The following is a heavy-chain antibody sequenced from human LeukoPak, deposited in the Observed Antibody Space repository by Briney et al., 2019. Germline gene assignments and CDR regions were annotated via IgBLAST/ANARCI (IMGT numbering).Heavy chain of an antibody. CDR3: ARAGRIAARPNDYYYYMDV. V-gene: IGHV1-2*02. Sequence: ASVKVSFKASGYTFTGYYMHWVRQAPGQGLEWMGWINPNSGGTNYAQKFQGRVTMTRDTSISTAYMELSRLRSDDTAVYYCARAGRIAARPNDYYYYMDVWGKGTTVTVSS. CDR2: INPNSGGT. CDR1: GYTFTGYY. J-gene: IGHJ6*03. D-gene: IGHD6-6*01.